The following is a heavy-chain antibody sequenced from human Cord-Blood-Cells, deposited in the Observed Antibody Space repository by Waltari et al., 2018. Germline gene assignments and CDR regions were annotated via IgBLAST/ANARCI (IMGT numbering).Heavy chain of an antibody. CDR1: GGPISSSRYH. Sequence: QLQLQESGPGLVKPSETLSLTCTVSGGPISSSRYHWGRIRQPPGKGREWIGRIYYSGSTYYNPSLKSRVTISVDTSKNQFSLKLSSVTAADTAVYYCAGISYDFWSGYSHWGQGTLVTVSS. CDR2: IYYSGST. D-gene: IGHD3-3*01. J-gene: IGHJ4*02. CDR3: AGISYDFWSGYSH. V-gene: IGHV4-39*01.